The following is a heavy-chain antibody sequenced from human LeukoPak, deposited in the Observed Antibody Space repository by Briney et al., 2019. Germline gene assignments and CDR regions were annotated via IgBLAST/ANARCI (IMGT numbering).Heavy chain of an antibody. CDR3: ARGYCSGGSCYRIDY. CDR1: GGTFSSYA. CDR2: IIPILGIA. V-gene: IGHV1-69*04. Sequence: SVKVSCKASGGTFSSYAISWVRQAPGQGLEWMGRIIPILGIANYAQKFQGRVTITADKSTSTAYMELSSLRSEDTAVYYCARGYCSGGSCYRIDYWGQGTLVTVSS. J-gene: IGHJ4*02. D-gene: IGHD2-15*01.